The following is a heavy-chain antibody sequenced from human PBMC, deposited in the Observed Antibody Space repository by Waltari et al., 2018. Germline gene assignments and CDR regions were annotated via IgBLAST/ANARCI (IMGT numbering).Heavy chain of an antibody. D-gene: IGHD5-12*01. CDR1: GGTFSSYA. V-gene: IGHV1-69*12. Sequence: QVQLVQSGAEVKKPGPSVKVSCKASGGTFSSYAISWVRQAPGQGLEWMGGCVPILWTATAAQKFQCRVTITAAESTSTASVELSRMRAEDTALYYCARARVSGYDSARYYFDYWGQGTLVTVSS. J-gene: IGHJ4*02. CDR2: CVPILWTA. CDR3: ARARVSGYDSARYYFDY.